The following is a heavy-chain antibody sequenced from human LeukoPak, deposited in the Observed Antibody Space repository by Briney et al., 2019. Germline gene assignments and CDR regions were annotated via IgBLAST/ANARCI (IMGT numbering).Heavy chain of an antibody. Sequence: PSETLSLTCTVSGGSISSYYWSWIRQPPGKGLEWIGYIYYSGSTNYNPSLKSRVTISVDTSKNQFSLKLSSVTAADTAVYYCARGFEYYYDSSGYYYPYYFDYWGQGTLVTVSS. CDR1: GGSISSYY. V-gene: IGHV4-59*01. CDR3: ARGFEYYYDSSGYYYPYYFDY. D-gene: IGHD3-22*01. CDR2: IYYSGST. J-gene: IGHJ4*02.